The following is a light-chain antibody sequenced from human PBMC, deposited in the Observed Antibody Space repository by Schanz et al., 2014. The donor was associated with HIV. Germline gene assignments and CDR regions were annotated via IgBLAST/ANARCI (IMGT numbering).Light chain of an antibody. CDR2: EVS. CDR3: SSYAGRYTFYV. CDR1: SSDVGDYNY. V-gene: IGLV2-8*01. Sequence: QSALTQPPSASGSPGQSVTISCTGTSSDVGDYNYVSWYQQHPGTAPKIMIYEVSKRPSGVPDRFSGSKSGNTASLTVSGLQAEDEADYYCSSYAGRYTFYVFGTGTKLTVL. J-gene: IGLJ1*01.